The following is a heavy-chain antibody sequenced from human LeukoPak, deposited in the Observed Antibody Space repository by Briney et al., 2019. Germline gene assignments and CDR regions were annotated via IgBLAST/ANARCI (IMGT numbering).Heavy chain of an antibody. J-gene: IGHJ6*02. CDR3: AKDVWDSSGWLRSLSEYYYYGMDV. CDR1: GFTFSSYG. D-gene: IGHD6-19*01. CDR2: ISFDGSNK. V-gene: IGHV3-30*18. Sequence: GGSLRLSCAASGFTFSSYGMHWVRQAPGKGLEWVAVISFDGSNKYYADSGKGRFTISRDNSKNTLYLQMNSLRAEDTAVYYCAKDVWDSSGWLRSLSEYYYYGMDVWGQGTTVTVSS.